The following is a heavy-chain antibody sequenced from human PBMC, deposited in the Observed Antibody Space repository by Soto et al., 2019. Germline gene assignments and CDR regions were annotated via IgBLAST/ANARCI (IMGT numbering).Heavy chain of an antibody. V-gene: IGHV4-31*03. Sequence: SEPLSLTCTVSGASVSTCVYYWTWIRQHAWKGLEWIGYIDNSGSTYYNPSLTGRVDISVDTSKNEFSLNLQSLTAADTAFYYCAGAVSDFDVRRYRTSYFDQWGQGILVTVSS. CDR2: IDNSGST. J-gene: IGHJ4*02. CDR1: GASVSTCVYY. CDR3: AGAVSDFDVRRYRTSYFDQ. D-gene: IGHD3-10*02.